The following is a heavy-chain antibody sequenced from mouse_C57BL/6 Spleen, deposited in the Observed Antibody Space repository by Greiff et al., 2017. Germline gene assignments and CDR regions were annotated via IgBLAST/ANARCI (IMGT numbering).Heavy chain of an antibody. V-gene: IGHV1-50*01. J-gene: IGHJ4*01. CDR1: GYTFTSYW. D-gene: IGHD1-1*01. CDR2: IDPSDSYT. Sequence: QVQLQQPGAELVKPGASVKLSCKASGYTFTSYWMQWVKQRPGQGLEWIGEIDPSDSYTNYNQKFKGKATLTVDTSSSTAYMQLSSLTSEDSAVYYCAYSSNYAMDYWGQGTSVTVSS. CDR3: AYSSNYAMDY.